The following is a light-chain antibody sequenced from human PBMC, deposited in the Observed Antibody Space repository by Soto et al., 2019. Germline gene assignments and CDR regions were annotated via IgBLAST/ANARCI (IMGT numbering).Light chain of an antibody. Sequence: QSALTQPPSASGSPGQSVTISCTGTSSDVGGYNYVSWYQQHPGKAPKLMIYEVNKRPSGVPDRFSGSKSGNTASLTVSGLQAEDGADYYCSSYAGSKDSLVGFGGGTKLTVL. J-gene: IGLJ2*01. V-gene: IGLV2-8*01. CDR1: SSDVGGYNY. CDR2: EVN. CDR3: SSYAGSKDSLVG.